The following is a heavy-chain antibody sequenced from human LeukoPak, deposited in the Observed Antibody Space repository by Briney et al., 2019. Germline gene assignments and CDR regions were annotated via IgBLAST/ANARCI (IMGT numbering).Heavy chain of an antibody. V-gene: IGHV6-1*01. CDR2: TYYRSKWYN. Sequence: SQTLSLTCAISGDSVSSNSAAWNWIRQSPSRGLEWLGRTYYRSKWYNDYAVSVKSRITINPDTSKNQFSLQLNSVTPEDTAVYYCARGQLWFYSLWDPSDNWFDPWGQGTLVTVSS. J-gene: IGHJ5*02. CDR3: ARGQLWFYSLWDPSDNWFDP. CDR1: GDSVSSNSAA. D-gene: IGHD5-18*01.